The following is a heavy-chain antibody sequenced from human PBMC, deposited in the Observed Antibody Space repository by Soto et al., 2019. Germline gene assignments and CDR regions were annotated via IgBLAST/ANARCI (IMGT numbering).Heavy chain of an antibody. D-gene: IGHD4-4*01. J-gene: IGHJ6*03. CDR2: ISYDGSNK. Sequence: GGSLRLSCAASGFTFRSYGMHWVRQAPGKGLEWVAVISYDGSNKYYADSVKGRFTISRDNSKNTLYLQMNSLRVEDTAVFYCAKDLFLQPRAYYYYYMDVGGKGPTVTVS. V-gene: IGHV3-30*18. CDR3: AKDLFLQPRAYYYYYMDV. CDR1: GFTFRSYG.